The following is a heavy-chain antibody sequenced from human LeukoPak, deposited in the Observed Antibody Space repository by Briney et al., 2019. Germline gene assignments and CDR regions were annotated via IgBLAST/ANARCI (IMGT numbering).Heavy chain of an antibody. Sequence: TGGSLRLSCAASGFTFSSYGMSWVRQAPGKVLEWVSAISGSGGSTYYADSVKGRFTISRDNSKNTLYLQMNSLRAEDTAVYYCAKGAGSSWGRLGYWGQGTLVTVSS. V-gene: IGHV3-23*01. D-gene: IGHD6-13*01. CDR1: GFTFSSYG. CDR2: ISGSGGST. CDR3: AKGAGSSWGRLGY. J-gene: IGHJ4*02.